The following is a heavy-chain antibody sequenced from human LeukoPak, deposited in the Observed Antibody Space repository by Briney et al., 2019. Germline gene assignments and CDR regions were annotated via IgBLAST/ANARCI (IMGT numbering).Heavy chain of an antibody. V-gene: IGHV3-30*03. CDR2: MSNDGSNK. Sequence: GGSLRLSCAASGFTFSSYGMHWVRQAPGKGLEWVAVMSNDGSNKYYADSVKGRFTISRDNSKNTLYLQMNSLRAEDTALYYCARGKPVTGTPDYYSYGMDVWGQGTMVTVSS. D-gene: IGHD1-20*01. CDR3: ARGKPVTGTPDYYSYGMDV. CDR1: GFTFSSYG. J-gene: IGHJ6*02.